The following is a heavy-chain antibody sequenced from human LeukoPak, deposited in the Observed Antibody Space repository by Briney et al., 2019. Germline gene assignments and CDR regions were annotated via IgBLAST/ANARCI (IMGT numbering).Heavy chain of an antibody. Sequence: GGSLRLSCAASGFTFDDYAMHWVRQAPGKGLEWVSGISWNSGSIGYADSVKGRFTISRDNAKNSLYLQMNSLRAEDTAVYYCARDQVTTYYYYYMDVWGKGTTVTVSS. V-gene: IGHV3-9*01. J-gene: IGHJ6*03. CDR2: ISWNSGSI. CDR1: GFTFDDYA. CDR3: ARDQVTTYYYYYMDV. D-gene: IGHD4-17*01.